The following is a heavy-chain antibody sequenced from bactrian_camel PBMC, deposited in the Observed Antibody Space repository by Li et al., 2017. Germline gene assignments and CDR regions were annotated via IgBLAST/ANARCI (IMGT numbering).Heavy chain of an antibody. J-gene: IGHJ4*01. Sequence: HVQLVESGGGSVQAGGSLRLSCAASGRAYTNYLMGWFRQAPGKELEGVAAIGTRDRLTYYADSVKGRFAISRDNAKNTLYLQMNSLKSGDTALYYCVVSMGSWGFHYWGRGTQVTVS. CDR3: VVSMGSWGFHY. CDR2: IGTRDRLT. CDR1: GRAYTNYL. V-gene: IGHV3-3*01. D-gene: IGHD3*01.